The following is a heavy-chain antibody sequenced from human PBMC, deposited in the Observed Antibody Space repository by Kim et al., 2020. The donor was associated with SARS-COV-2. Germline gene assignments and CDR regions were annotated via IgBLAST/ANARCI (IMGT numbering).Heavy chain of an antibody. CDR3: AKDLTPVIKTYWYFDL. J-gene: IGHJ2*01. V-gene: IGHV3-23*01. CDR2: ISGSTVST. Sequence: GGSLRLSCAASEFTFSSYAMSCVRQAPGKGLEWVSTISGSTVSTYYADSVKGRFTISRDNSKNTLYLQMNSLRAEDTALYYCAKDLTPVIKTYWYFDLWGRGTLVTVSS. CDR1: EFTFSSYA. D-gene: IGHD4-4*01.